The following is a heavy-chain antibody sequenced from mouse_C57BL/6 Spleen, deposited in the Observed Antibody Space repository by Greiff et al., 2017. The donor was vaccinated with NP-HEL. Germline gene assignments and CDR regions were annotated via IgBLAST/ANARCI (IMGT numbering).Heavy chain of an antibody. D-gene: IGHD2-5*01. J-gene: IGHJ3*01. CDR1: GYTFTSYW. CDR3: AREEKGSYYSNSLFAY. Sequence: QVQLQQPGAELVKPGASVKLSCKASGYTFTSYWMHWVKQRPGQGLERIGMIHPNSGSTNYNEKFKSKATLTVDKSSSTAYMQLSSLTSEDSAVYYCAREEKGSYYSNSLFAYWGQGTLVTVSA. V-gene: IGHV1-64*01. CDR2: IHPNSGST.